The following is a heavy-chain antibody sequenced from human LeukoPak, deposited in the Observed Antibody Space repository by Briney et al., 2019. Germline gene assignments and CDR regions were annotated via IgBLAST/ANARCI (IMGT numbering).Heavy chain of an antibody. Sequence: GGSLRLSCAASGFTFSSYWMSWVRQAPGKGLEWVANIKQDGSEKYYVDSVKGRFTISRDNAKNSLYLQMNSLRAEDTALYYCAKGYGSGSYYDNYFDYWGQGTLVTVSS. CDR3: AKGYGSGSYYDNYFDY. D-gene: IGHD3-10*01. J-gene: IGHJ4*02. V-gene: IGHV3-7*03. CDR2: IKQDGSEK. CDR1: GFTFSSYW.